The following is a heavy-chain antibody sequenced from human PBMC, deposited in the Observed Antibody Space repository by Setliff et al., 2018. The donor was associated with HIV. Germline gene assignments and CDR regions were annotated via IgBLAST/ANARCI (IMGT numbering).Heavy chain of an antibody. D-gene: IGHD3-16*02. CDR3: ARWRQNYDYVWGSYRYTYYFDY. CDR1: GYSFTSYW. J-gene: IGHJ4*02. CDR2: IYPGDSDT. Sequence: GESLKISCKGSGYSFTSYWIGWVRQMPGKGLEWMGIIYPGDSDTRYSPSFQGQVTISADKSISTAYLQWSSLKASDTAMYYCARWRQNYDYVWGSYRYTYYFDYWGQGTLVTVS. V-gene: IGHV5-51*01.